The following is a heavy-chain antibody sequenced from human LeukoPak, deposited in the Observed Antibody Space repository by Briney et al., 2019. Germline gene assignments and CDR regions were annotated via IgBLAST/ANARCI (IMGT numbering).Heavy chain of an antibody. CDR3: ARDSPRISDVWS. J-gene: IGHJ4*02. D-gene: IGHD3-3*02. CDR2: IIPILATT. V-gene: IGHV1-69*13. Sequence: GASVKVSCKASGYTFTSYGISWVRQAPGQGLEWMGGIIPILATTNYAQKFQGRVTITADESTNTAYMELSSLRSADTAIYYCARDSPRISDVWSWGQGTLVTVSP. CDR1: GYTFTSYG.